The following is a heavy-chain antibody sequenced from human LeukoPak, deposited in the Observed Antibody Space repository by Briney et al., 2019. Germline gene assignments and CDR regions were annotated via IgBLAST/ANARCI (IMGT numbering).Heavy chain of an antibody. CDR2: INPNTGAT. Sequence: GASVKVSCKASGYILSDYFIHWVRQAPGQGLEWMGWINPNTGATRLAQKFEGRVTLTRDTSISTAYMELSRLRSDDTAVYYCARDHSYYDYISRLHYYYMDVWGKGTTVTVSS. D-gene: IGHD3-16*01. CDR1: GYILSDYF. J-gene: IGHJ6*03. V-gene: IGHV1-2*02. CDR3: ARDHSYYDYISRLHYYYMDV.